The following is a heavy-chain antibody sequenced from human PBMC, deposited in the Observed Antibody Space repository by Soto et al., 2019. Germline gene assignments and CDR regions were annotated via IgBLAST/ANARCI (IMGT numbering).Heavy chain of an antibody. V-gene: IGHV4-4*02. D-gene: IGHD6-25*01. CDR3: ASGYNRGYCLDN. CDR2: VYHSGST. CDR1: GGSISSTNW. Sequence: QVQLQESGPGLVKPLETLSLTCAVSGGSISSTNWWSWVRQPPGKGLEWIGEVYHSGSTNYNPSLQSRVTISVTSRNQFSLTLNSVTAADTAVYYCASGYNRGYCLDNWGQGTLVTVSS. J-gene: IGHJ4*02.